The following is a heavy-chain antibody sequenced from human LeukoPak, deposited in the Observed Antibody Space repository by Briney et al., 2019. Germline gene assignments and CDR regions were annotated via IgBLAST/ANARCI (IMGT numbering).Heavy chain of an antibody. Sequence: SETLSLTCAVYGGSFSGYYWSWIRQPPGKGLEWIGEINHSGSTNYNPSLKSRVTISVDTSKNQFSLKLSSVTAADTAVYYCARGGIVATISLFHYYYYYMDVWGKGTTVTVSS. V-gene: IGHV4-34*01. CDR3: ARGGIVATISLFHYYYYYMDV. CDR1: GGSFSGYY. D-gene: IGHD5-12*01. J-gene: IGHJ6*03. CDR2: INHSGST.